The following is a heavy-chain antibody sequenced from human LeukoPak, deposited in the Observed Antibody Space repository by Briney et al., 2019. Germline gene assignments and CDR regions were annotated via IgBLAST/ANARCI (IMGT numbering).Heavy chain of an antibody. CDR3: AREGQTTAAYYYMDV. J-gene: IGHJ6*03. Sequence: ASVKVSCKASGYTFTSYGISWVRQAPGQGLEWMGWISAYNCKTNYAQKLQGRVTMTTDTSTSTAYMELRSLRADDTAVYYCAREGQTTAAYYYMDVWGKETAVTVSS. D-gene: IGHD2-2*01. CDR2: ISAYNCKT. CDR1: GYTFTSYG. V-gene: IGHV1-18*01.